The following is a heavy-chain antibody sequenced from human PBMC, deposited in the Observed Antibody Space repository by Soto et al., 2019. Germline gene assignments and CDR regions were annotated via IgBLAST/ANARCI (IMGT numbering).Heavy chain of an antibody. V-gene: IGHV1-46*01. CDR1: GYTFTSYY. J-gene: IGHJ4*02. D-gene: IGHD3-10*01. CDR2: INPSGGST. CDR3: ARDMITMVRGSPQGGTQGN. Sequence: ASVKVSCKASGYTFTSYYMHWVRQAPGQGLEWMGIINPSGGSTSYAQKFQGRVTMTRDTSTSTVYMELSSLRSEDTAVYYCARDMITMVRGSPQGGTQGNWCQGNLVTVSS.